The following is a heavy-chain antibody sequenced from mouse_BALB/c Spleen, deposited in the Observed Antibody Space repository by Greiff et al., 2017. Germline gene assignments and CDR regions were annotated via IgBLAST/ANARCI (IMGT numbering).Heavy chain of an antibody. Sequence: EVKLVESGGGLVQPGGSLKLSCAASGFTFSSYTMSWVRQTPEKRLEWVAYISNGGGSTYYPDTVKGRFTISRDNAKNTLYLQMSSLKSEDTAMYYCARHPYYYGSEDYYAMDYWGQGTSVTVSS. V-gene: IGHV5-12-2*01. J-gene: IGHJ4*01. CDR2: ISNGGGST. CDR3: ARHPYYYGSEDYYAMDY. D-gene: IGHD1-1*01. CDR1: GFTFSSYT.